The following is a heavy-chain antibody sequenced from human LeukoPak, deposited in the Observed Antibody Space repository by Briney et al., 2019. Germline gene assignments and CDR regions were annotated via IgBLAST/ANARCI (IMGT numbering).Heavy chain of an antibody. D-gene: IGHD1-14*01. Sequence: SETLSLTCTVSGGSISSSGSYWSWIRQHPGKGLEWIGYIYYSGSTYYNPSLKSRVSISVDTSKNQFSLKLTSVTAADTAVYYCARDGNPWNLDVWGRGTLVTVSS. J-gene: IGHJ2*01. CDR3: ARDGNPWNLDV. CDR1: GGSISSSGSY. CDR2: IYYSGST. V-gene: IGHV4-31*03.